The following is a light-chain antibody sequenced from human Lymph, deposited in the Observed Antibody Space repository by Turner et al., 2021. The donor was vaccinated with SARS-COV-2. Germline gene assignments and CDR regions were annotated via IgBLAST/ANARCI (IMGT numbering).Light chain of an antibody. Sequence: AIQLTQSPSSLSASVGDRVTITCRASQAITSALAWSQQKPGKAPKLLIYDASSLESGVPSRFSGSGSGTDFTLTISSLQPEDFATYYCQQFNSYPLTFGGGTKVEIK. V-gene: IGKV1-13*02. J-gene: IGKJ4*01. CDR3: QQFNSYPLT. CDR1: QAITSA. CDR2: DAS.